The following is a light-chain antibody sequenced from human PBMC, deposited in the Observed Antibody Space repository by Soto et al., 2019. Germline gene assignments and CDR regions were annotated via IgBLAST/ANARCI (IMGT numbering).Light chain of an antibody. CDR2: SVS. CDR1: QSPLHSNGNTY. J-gene: IGKJ4*01. Sequence: DIVMTQSPLSLAVTLGEPASISCRSSQSPLHSNGNTYLDWYLQKPGQSPQLLIYSVSFRASGVTDRFSGSGSDTDFKLKISRVEAEDVGVYYCMNAVQTLTFGGGTRVEIK. V-gene: IGKV2-28*01. CDR3: MNAVQTLT.